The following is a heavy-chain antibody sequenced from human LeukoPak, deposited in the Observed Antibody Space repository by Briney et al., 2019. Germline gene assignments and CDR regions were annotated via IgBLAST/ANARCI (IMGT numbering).Heavy chain of an antibody. CDR2: ISGGGETR. D-gene: IGHD4/OR15-4a*01. CDR1: GFTFSTYE. CDR3: ARDASGANLPFDY. J-gene: IGHJ4*02. Sequence: PGGSLRLSCAASGFTFSTYEMNWVRQAPGKGLEWISHISGGGETRYYADSVKGRFTISRDNGKNSLYLQMNSLRAEDTAVYYCARDASGANLPFDYWGQGNQGTVSS. V-gene: IGHV3-48*03.